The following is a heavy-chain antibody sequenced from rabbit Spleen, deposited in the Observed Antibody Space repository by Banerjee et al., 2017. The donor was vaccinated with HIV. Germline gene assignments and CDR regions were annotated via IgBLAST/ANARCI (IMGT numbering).Heavy chain of an antibody. V-gene: IGHV1S40*01. CDR2: INTATGKP. Sequence: QSLEESGGDLVKSGASLTLTCTASGFTVSSYWMSWVRQAPGKGLEWIACINTATGKPVYATWAKGRFTISTTSSTTVTLQMTSLTAADTATYFCARDLAGVIGWNFGLWGPGTLVTVS. J-gene: IGHJ4*01. D-gene: IGHD4-1*01. CDR3: ARDLAGVIGWNFGL. CDR1: GFTVSSYW.